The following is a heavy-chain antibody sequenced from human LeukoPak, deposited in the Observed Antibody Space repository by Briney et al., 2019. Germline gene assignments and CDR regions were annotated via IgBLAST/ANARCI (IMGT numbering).Heavy chain of an antibody. CDR3: ARRDSGSYWGSYYYYMDV. D-gene: IGHD1-26*01. CDR2: INHSGST. J-gene: IGHJ6*03. CDR1: GGSFSGYY. Sequence: SETLSLTCAVYGGSFSGYYWSWIRQPPGKGLEWIGEINHSGSTNYNPSLKSRVTISVDTSKNQFSLKLSSVTAADTAVYYYARRDSGSYWGSYYYYMDVWGKGTTVTISS. V-gene: IGHV4-34*01.